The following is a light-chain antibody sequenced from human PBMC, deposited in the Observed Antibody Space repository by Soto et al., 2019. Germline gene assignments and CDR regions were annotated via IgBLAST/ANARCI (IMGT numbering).Light chain of an antibody. CDR2: GAS. CDR1: QSVSSN. Sequence: EIVMTQSPATLSVSPGERATLSCRASQSVSSNLAWYQQKPGQAPRLIIYGASTRATGIPARFSGSGSGTECTLTISSLQSEDVAVYYCQQYNNWPRTLGQGTKVDIK. J-gene: IGKJ1*01. V-gene: IGKV3-15*01. CDR3: QQYNNWPRT.